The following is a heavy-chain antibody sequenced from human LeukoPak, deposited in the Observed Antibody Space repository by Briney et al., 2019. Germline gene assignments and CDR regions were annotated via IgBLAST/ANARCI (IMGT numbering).Heavy chain of an antibody. Sequence: SVKASCKASGGTFSSYAISWVRQAPGQGLEWMGGIIPIFGTANYAQDFQGRLTINADESTNTAYMDLSRLRSEDTAVYYCVRGDDRSGYDPFDYWGQGTLVTVAS. J-gene: IGHJ4*02. V-gene: IGHV1-69*13. CDR3: VRGDDRSGYDPFDY. CDR1: GGTFSSYA. D-gene: IGHD3-22*01. CDR2: IIPIFGTA.